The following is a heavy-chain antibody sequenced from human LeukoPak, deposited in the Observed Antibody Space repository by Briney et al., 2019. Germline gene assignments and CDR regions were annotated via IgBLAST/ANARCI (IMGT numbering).Heavy chain of an antibody. J-gene: IGHJ4*02. D-gene: IGHD3-10*01. CDR3: ARSSNYYGSGSYGAGVDY. CDR2: IYPGDSDT. Sequence: GESLKISCKGSGYSFTSYWIGWVRQMPGKGLEWMGIIYPGDSDTRYSPSFQGQVTISADKSISTAYLQWSSLKASDTATYYCARSSNYYGSGSYGAGVDYWGQGTLVTVSS. V-gene: IGHV5-51*01. CDR1: GYSFTSYW.